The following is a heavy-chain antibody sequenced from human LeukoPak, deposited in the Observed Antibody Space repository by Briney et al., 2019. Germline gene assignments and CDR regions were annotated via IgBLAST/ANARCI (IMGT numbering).Heavy chain of an antibody. Sequence: GGSLRLSCAASGFTFSSYAMSWVRQAPGKGLEWVSTVTGSGGSTFYAGSVKGRFTISRDNSKNTLYLQMNSLRAEDTATYYCAKAPMGGINGAFDIWGQGTMVTVSS. D-gene: IGHD2-8*01. V-gene: IGHV3-23*01. CDR3: AKAPMGGINGAFDI. CDR2: VTGSGGST. CDR1: GFTFSSYA. J-gene: IGHJ3*02.